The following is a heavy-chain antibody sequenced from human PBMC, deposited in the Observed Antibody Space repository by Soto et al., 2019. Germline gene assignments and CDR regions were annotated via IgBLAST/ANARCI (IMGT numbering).Heavy chain of an antibody. CDR2: IIPIFGTA. D-gene: IGHD2-15*01. Sequence: GASVKVSCKASGGTFSSYAISWVRQAPGQGLEWMGGIIPIFGTANYAQKFQGRVTITADESTSTAYMELSSLRSEDTAVYYCARDCSGGSCYFLGSVASVRFPGMDVWGQGTTVTVSS. J-gene: IGHJ6*02. CDR1: GGTFSSYA. CDR3: ARDCSGGSCYFLGSVASVRFPGMDV. V-gene: IGHV1-69*13.